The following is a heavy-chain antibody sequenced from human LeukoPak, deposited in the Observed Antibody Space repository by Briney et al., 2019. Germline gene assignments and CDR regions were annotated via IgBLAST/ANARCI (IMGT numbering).Heavy chain of an antibody. V-gene: IGHV1-8*01. CDR1: GYTFTSYD. D-gene: IGHD6-13*01. CDR2: MNPNSGNT. J-gene: IGHJ5*02. CDR3: ARGGGSSPWFDP. Sequence: ASVKVSCKASGYTFTSYDINWVRQATGQGLEWMGWMNPNSGNTGYAQKFQGRVTMTRNTSISTAYMELSSLRPEDTAVYYCARGGGSSPWFDPWGQGTLVTVSS.